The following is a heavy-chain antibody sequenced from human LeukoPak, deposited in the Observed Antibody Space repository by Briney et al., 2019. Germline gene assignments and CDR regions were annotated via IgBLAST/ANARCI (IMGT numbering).Heavy chain of an antibody. CDR2: IYYSGST. D-gene: IGHD3-9*01. V-gene: IGHV4-59*12. CDR1: GGSISSYY. Sequence: SETLSLTCTVSGGSISSYYWSWIRQPPGKGLEWIGYIYYSGSTNYNPSLKSRVTISVDTSKNQFSLKLSSVTAADTPVYYCARDYDILTGPFTLGYWGQGTLVTVSS. J-gene: IGHJ4*02. CDR3: ARDYDILTGPFTLGY.